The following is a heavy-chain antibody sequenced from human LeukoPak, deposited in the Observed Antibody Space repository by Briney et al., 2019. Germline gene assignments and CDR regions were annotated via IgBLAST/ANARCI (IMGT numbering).Heavy chain of an antibody. CDR2: IYHSGST. J-gene: IGHJ6*03. CDR3: ARPLGSPAAVAGYYYYMDV. V-gene: IGHV4-34*01. Sequence: PSETLSLTCAVYGGSFSGYYWSWIRQPPGKGLEWIGSIYHSGSTYYNPSLKSRVTISVDTSKNQFSLKLSSVTAADTAVYYCARPLGSPAAVAGYYYYMDVWGKGTTVTVSS. CDR1: GGSFSGYY. D-gene: IGHD6-19*01.